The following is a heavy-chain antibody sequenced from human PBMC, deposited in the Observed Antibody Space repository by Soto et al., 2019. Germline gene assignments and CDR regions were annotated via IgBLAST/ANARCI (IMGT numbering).Heavy chain of an antibody. Sequence: TLSLTCAVSGGSISSGSYSWSWIRQPPGKGLEWIGYIYHSGSTYYNPSLKSRVTISVDRSKNQFSLKLSSVTAADTAVYYCARSTYYYDSSGYDFQKFDPWGQGTLVTVSS. V-gene: IGHV4-30-2*01. CDR1: GGSISSGSYS. D-gene: IGHD3-22*01. J-gene: IGHJ5*02. CDR3: ARSTYYYDSSGYDFQKFDP. CDR2: IYHSGST.